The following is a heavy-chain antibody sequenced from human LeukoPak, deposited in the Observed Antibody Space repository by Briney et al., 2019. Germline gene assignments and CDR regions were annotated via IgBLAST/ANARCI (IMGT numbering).Heavy chain of an antibody. CDR3: ARDWSHRCFDY. V-gene: IGHV3-53*01. Sequence: SGGSLRLSCAASGFTVRNNYMSWVRQAAGQGLEWVSVIYSDDGGGSTHYADSVKGRFTISRDNSKNTLYLQMNSLRAEDTAVYYCARDWSHRCFDYWGQGTLVTVSS. CDR1: GFTVRNNY. J-gene: IGHJ4*02. CDR2: IYSDDGGGST. D-gene: IGHD3-3*01.